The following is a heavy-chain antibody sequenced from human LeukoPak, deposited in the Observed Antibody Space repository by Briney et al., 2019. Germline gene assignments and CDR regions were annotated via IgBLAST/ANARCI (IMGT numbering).Heavy chain of an antibody. CDR2: IYYSGST. J-gene: IGHJ4*02. Sequence: SETLSLTCTVSGGSISSYYWSWIRQPPGKGLEWIGYIYYSGSTNYNPSLKSRVTISVDTSKNQFSLKLSSVTAADTAVYYCAKDFGTPYYYGSGNPYWGQGTQVTVSS. V-gene: IGHV4-59*01. CDR1: GGSISSYY. D-gene: IGHD3-10*01. CDR3: AKDFGTPYYYGSGNPY.